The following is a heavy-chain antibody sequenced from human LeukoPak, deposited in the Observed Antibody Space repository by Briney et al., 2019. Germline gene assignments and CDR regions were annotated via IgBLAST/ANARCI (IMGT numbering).Heavy chain of an antibody. J-gene: IGHJ4*02. D-gene: IGHD3-10*01. CDR1: GYTLTELS. CDR2: FDPEDGET. Sequence: ASVKVSCKVSGYTLTELSMHWVRQAPGKGLEWMGGFDPEDGETIYAQKFQGRVTMTEDTSTDTAYMELSSLRSEDTAVYYCARGSASGSRYPFDYWGQGSLVTVSS. V-gene: IGHV1-24*01. CDR3: ARGSASGSRYPFDY.